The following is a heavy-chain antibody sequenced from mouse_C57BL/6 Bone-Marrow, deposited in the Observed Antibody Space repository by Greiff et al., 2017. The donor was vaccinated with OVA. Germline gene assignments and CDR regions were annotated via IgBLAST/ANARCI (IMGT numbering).Heavy chain of an antibody. CDR2: ISDGGSYT. V-gene: IGHV5-4*03. CDR3: ARKIYFYYFDY. D-gene: IGHD2-1*01. Sequence: EVMLVESGGGLVKPGGSLKLSCAASGFTFSSYAMSWVRQTPEKRLEWVATISDGGSYTYYPDNVKGRFTISRDNAKNNLYLQMSHLKSEDTAMYYCARKIYFYYFDYWGQGTTLTVSS. CDR1: GFTFSSYA. J-gene: IGHJ2*01.